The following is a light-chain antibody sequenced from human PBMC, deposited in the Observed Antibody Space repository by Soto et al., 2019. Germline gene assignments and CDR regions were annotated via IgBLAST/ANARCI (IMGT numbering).Light chain of an antibody. V-gene: IGKV1-5*01. J-gene: IGKJ1*01. CDR3: QQYSVFCS. CDR2: DSS. Sequence: PRSHCRNSLSXXPGEXATIXCRASKSVSTRLALYQQKPVKCPNFLLYDSSSFSEDIPSRFNGGGSGTELTLTINNLQNHDFATYYSQQYSVFCSFGQGTKVDVK. CDR1: KSVSTR.